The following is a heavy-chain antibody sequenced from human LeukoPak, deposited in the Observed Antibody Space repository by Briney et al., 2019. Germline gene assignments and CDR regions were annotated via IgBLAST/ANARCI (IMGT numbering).Heavy chain of an antibody. J-gene: IGHJ4*02. CDR3: ARDWALGYCTTTSCYTAFDY. CDR1: GGSISSYY. CDR2: IYTSGST. Sequence: PSETLSLTCTVSGGSISSYYWSWIRQPAGKGLEWIGRIYTSGSTNYNPSLQSRVSMSVDTSRNQFSLKLSSVTAADTAVYFCARDWALGYCTTTSCYTAFDYWGQGTLVTVSS. V-gene: IGHV4-4*07. D-gene: IGHD2-2*02.